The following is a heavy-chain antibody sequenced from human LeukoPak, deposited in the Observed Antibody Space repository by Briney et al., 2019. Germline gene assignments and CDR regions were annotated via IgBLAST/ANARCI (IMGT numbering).Heavy chain of an antibody. CDR1: GFTFSTYA. V-gene: IGHV3-23*01. D-gene: IGHD1-14*01. CDR3: ARDLLGTIDY. CDR2: ISGSGGDT. J-gene: IGHJ4*02. Sequence: GGSLRLSCAASGFTFSTYAMNWVRQAPGKGLEWVSLISGSGGDTYYAASVKGRFTISRDNSKNTLYLQMNSLRSEDTAVYYCARDLLGTIDYWGQGTLVTVSS.